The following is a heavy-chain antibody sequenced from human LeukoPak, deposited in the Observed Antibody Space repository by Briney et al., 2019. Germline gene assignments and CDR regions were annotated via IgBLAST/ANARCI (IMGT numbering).Heavy chain of an antibody. CDR3: AKSTIFGVVGMVDY. J-gene: IGHJ4*02. CDR2: ISGSGGST. V-gene: IGHV3-23*01. CDR1: GFTFSSYA. D-gene: IGHD3-3*01. Sequence: GGSLRLSCAAYGFTFSSYAMGWVRQAPGKGLEWVSAISGSGGSTYYADSVKGRFTIYRDNSKNTLYLQMNSLRAEDTAVYYCAKSTIFGVVGMVDYWGQGTLVTVSS.